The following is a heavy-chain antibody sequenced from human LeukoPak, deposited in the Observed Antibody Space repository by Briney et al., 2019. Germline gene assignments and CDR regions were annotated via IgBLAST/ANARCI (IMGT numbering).Heavy chain of an antibody. CDR1: GFTFSNYW. J-gene: IGHJ4*02. D-gene: IGHD3-22*01. CDR2: ISGSGGST. V-gene: IGHV3-23*01. Sequence: PGGSLRLSCAASGFTFSNYWMTWVRQAPGKGLEWVSAISGSGGSTYYADSVKGRFTISRDNSKNTLYLQMNSLRAEDTAVYYCAKDSYDSSGFLDYWGQGTLVTVSS. CDR3: AKDSYDSSGFLDY.